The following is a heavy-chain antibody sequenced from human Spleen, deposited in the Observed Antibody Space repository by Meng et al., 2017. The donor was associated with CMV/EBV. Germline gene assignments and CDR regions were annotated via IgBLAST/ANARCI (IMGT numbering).Heavy chain of an antibody. D-gene: IGHD3-10*01. CDR2: ITGSGSNT. CDR3: ARAPFGAAFGPLNS. CDR1: GFTFTSHA. Sequence: LSLTCAASGFTFTSHAMSWVRQAPGKGLEWVAAITGSGSNTYFGDSGKGRFTISRDDSKSTLYLQLSSLGAEDTAIYYCARAPFGAAFGPLNSWGQGTLVTVSS. V-gene: IGHV3-23*01. J-gene: IGHJ4*02.